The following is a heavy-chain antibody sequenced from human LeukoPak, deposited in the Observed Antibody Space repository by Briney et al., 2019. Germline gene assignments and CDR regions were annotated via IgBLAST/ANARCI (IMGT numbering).Heavy chain of an antibody. V-gene: IGHV1-2*02. D-gene: IGHD2-2*02. CDR2: INPNSGGT. Sequence: ASVKVSCKASGYTFTGYYMHWVRQAPGQGLEWMGWINPNSGGTNYAQKFQGRVTMTRDTSISTAYMELGRLRSDDTAVYYCARDRCSSTSCYTFDYWGQGTLVTVSS. J-gene: IGHJ4*02. CDR1: GYTFTGYY. CDR3: ARDRCSSTSCYTFDY.